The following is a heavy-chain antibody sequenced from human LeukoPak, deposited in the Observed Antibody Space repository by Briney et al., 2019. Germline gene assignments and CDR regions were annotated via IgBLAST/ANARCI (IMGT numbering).Heavy chain of an antibody. Sequence: SQTLSLTCAVSGGSISSGGYSWIWIRQPPGKGREWIGYIYHSGSNYYNPSLKSRVTISVDRSKNQCSLKLSSVTAADTAVYYCARAGRTYYDFWSGYYLTNWFDPWGQGTLVTVSS. J-gene: IGHJ5*02. V-gene: IGHV4-30-2*01. D-gene: IGHD3-3*01. CDR1: GGSISSGGYS. CDR2: IYHSGSN. CDR3: ARAGRTYYDFWSGYYLTNWFDP.